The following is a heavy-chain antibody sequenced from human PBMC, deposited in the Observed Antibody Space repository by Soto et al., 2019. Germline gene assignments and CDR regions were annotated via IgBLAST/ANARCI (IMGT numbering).Heavy chain of an antibody. V-gene: IGHV3-30*03. D-gene: IGHD3-22*01. CDR2: ISYDGSNK. Sequence: GGSLRLSCAASGFTFSSYGMRWVRQAPGKGLEWVAVISYDGSNKYYADSVKGRFTISRDNSKNTLYLQMNSLRAEDTAVYYCATLAPYYYDSSALDAFAIWGQGTMVTVSS. CDR3: ATLAPYYYDSSALDAFAI. J-gene: IGHJ3*02. CDR1: GFTFSSYG.